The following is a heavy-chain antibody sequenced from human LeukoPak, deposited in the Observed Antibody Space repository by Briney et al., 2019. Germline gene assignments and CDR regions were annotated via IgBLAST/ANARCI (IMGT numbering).Heavy chain of an antibody. V-gene: IGHV3-9*01. CDR1: GFTFDDYA. J-gene: IGHJ5*02. CDR3: AKAQGFGEGENWFDP. CDR2: INWNGANI. D-gene: IGHD3-10*01. Sequence: GGSLRLSCAASGFTFDDYAMHWVRQAPGKGLEWVSGINWNGANIGYADSVKGRFTISRDNAKNSLYLQMNSLRAEDAAFYYCAKAQGFGEGENWFDPWGQGTLVTVSS.